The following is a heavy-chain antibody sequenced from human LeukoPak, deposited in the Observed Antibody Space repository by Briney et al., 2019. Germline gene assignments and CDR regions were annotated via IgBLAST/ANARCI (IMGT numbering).Heavy chain of an antibody. D-gene: IGHD3-22*01. CDR3: AKTSYYDSSGYYFDPFDY. Sequence: GGSLRLSCAASGVTFSSDARNWVSQAPGKGLEWVSGISGSGGSTFYADSVKGRFTISRDNSKNTLYLQMNSLRAEDTAVYYCAKTSYYDSSGYYFDPFDYWGQGTLVTVSS. CDR1: GVTFSSDA. J-gene: IGHJ4*02. V-gene: IGHV3-23*01. CDR2: ISGSGGST.